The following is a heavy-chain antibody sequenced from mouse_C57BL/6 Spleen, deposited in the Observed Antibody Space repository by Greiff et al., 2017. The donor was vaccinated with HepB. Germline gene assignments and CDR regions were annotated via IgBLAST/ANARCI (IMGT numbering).Heavy chain of an antibody. CDR2: IDPSDSYT. D-gene: IGHD2-3*01. CDR1: GYTFTSYW. Sequence: QVQLQQPGAELVRPGTSVKLSCKASGYTFTSYWMHWVKQRPGQGLEWIGVIDPSDSYTNYNQKFKGKATVTVDTSSSTAYMQLSSLTSEDSAVYYCARKECYDGYYWGQGTTLTVSS. J-gene: IGHJ2*01. CDR3: ARKECYDGYY. V-gene: IGHV1-59*01.